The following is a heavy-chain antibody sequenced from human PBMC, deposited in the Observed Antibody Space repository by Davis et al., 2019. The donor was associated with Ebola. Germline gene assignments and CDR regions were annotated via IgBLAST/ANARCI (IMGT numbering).Heavy chain of an antibody. CDR3: ASLSTVTTPFDY. Sequence: PGGSLRLSCAASGFTFSSYAMSWVRQAPGKGLEWVSAISGSGGSTYYADSVKGRFTISRDNAKNSLYLQMNSLRAEDTAVYYCASLSTVTTPFDYWGQGTLVTVSS. J-gene: IGHJ4*02. D-gene: IGHD4-17*01. CDR1: GFTFSSYA. CDR2: ISGSGGST. V-gene: IGHV3-23*01.